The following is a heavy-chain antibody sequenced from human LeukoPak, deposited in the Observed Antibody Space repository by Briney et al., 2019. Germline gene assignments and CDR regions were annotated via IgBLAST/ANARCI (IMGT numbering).Heavy chain of an antibody. J-gene: IGHJ4*02. CDR3: ARERKYDSNFDY. Sequence: PGGSLRLSCAASGFTFSSYWVHWVRQPPGKGLVWVSRIKNDGSTTTYADSVKGRFTVSRDNAKNTLYLQMNSLRAEDTAVYYCARERKYDSNFDYWGQGTLVTVSS. D-gene: IGHD1-1*01. V-gene: IGHV3-74*01. CDR2: IKNDGSTT. CDR1: GFTFSSYW.